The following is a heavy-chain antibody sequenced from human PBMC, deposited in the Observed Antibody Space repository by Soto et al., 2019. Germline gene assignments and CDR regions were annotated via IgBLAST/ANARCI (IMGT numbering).Heavy chain of an antibody. CDR1: GGSISSGGYY. J-gene: IGHJ6*02. V-gene: IGHV4-31*03. CDR3: ARDQTYYDFWSGSYYYYGMDV. D-gene: IGHD3-3*01. CDR2: IYYSGST. Sequence: TLSLTCTVSGGSISSGGYYWSWIRQHPGKGLEWIGYIYYSGSTYYNPSLKSRVTISVDTSKNQFSLKLSSVTAADTAVYYCARDQTYYDFWSGSYYYYGMDVWGQGTTVTVSS.